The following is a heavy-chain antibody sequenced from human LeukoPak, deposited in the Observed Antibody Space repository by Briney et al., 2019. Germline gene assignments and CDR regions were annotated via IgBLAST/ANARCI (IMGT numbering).Heavy chain of an antibody. D-gene: IGHD1-1*01. CDR1: GLTFSIYE. CDR3: ATSPRSTGRVFNY. J-gene: IGHJ4*02. CDR2: ISSSGDMI. V-gene: IGHV3-48*03. Sequence: HTGGSLRLSCAASGLTFSIYEMNWVRQAPGKGLEWVSYISSSGDMIYYVASVKGRFTISRDSAKKSVYLQMKSLRDEDTAVYYCATSPRSTGRVFNYWGQGTLVTVSS.